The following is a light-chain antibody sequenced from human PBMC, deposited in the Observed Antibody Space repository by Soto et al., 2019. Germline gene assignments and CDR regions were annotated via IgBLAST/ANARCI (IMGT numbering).Light chain of an antibody. J-gene: IGKJ1*01. CDR2: GAS. CDR1: QTISNTF. Sequence: VLSQSLGTMSMSPGQSATLSCRSCQTISNTFLAWYQQRPGQAPRLLIYGASSRATGIPDRFSGSGSGTDFTLTIRSLEPEDFAVYYCQQYGSSPWTFGQGTQLEIK. V-gene: IGKV3-20*01. CDR3: QQYGSSPWT.